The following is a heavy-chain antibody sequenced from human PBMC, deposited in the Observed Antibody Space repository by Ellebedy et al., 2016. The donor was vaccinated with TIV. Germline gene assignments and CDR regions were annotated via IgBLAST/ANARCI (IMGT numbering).Heavy chain of an antibody. CDR2: IYYSGST. CDR3: ATGPNQDFFDY. CDR1: YDSISSYY. J-gene: IGHJ4*02. Sequence: MPSETLSLTCTVSYDSISSYYWSWIRQPPGKGLEWIGYIYYSGSTNYNPSLKSRVPIELDTSKNQLSLKSSSVTAAETAVYYCATGPNQDFFDYWGQGTLVTVSS. V-gene: IGHV4-59*01. D-gene: IGHD1-14*01.